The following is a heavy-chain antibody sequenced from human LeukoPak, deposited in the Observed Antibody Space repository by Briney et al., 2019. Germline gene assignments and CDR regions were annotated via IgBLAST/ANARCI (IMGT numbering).Heavy chain of an antibody. CDR2: ISSSSNYI. CDR1: GFSFSTYI. J-gene: IGHJ4*02. Sequence: PGGSLRLSRAASGFSFSTYIMNWVRQAPGKGLEWVSSISSSSNYIYYADSVKGRFTVSRDNAKNSLYVQMNSLRAEDTAVYYCARGDYEIDYWGQGTLVTVSS. CDR3: ARGDYEIDY. D-gene: IGHD3-22*01. V-gene: IGHV3-21*01.